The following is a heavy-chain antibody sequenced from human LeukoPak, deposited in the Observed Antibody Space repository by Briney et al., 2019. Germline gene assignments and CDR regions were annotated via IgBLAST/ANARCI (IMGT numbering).Heavy chain of an antibody. CDR3: VSFYETY. CDR2: INSDGSWT. CDR1: GNYW. J-gene: IGHJ4*02. D-gene: IGHD2/OR15-2a*01. V-gene: IGHV3-74*01. Sequence: GGSLRLSCATSGNYWMHWVRQAPGKGLVWVSHINSDGSWTSYADSVKGRFTISKDNAKNTVYLQMNSLRAEDTAVYYCVSFYETYWGRGTLVTVSS.